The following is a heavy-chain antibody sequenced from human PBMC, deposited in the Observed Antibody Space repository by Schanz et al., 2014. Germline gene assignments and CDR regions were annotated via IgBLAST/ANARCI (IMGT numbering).Heavy chain of an antibody. Sequence: QVQLQESGPGLVKPSETLSLTCSVSGGSLSGYYWSWIRQPPGKGLEWIGLTYYTGSTNYNPSLKSRVTISVDTSKNQFFLKLSSVTAADTAVYYCTRETSASGLPYDYWGQGTLVTVSS. J-gene: IGHJ4*02. D-gene: IGHD5-12*01. CDR1: GGSLSGYY. CDR2: TYYTGST. V-gene: IGHV4-59*01. CDR3: TRETSASGLPYDY.